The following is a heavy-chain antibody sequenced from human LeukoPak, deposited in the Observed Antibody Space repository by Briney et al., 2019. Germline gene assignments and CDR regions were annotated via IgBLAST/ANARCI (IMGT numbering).Heavy chain of an antibody. CDR3: ASEGVVAATECGYFDY. CDR1: GFTFSSYG. D-gene: IGHD2-15*01. CDR2: IRYDGSNK. V-gene: IGHV3-30*02. Sequence: PGGSLRLSCAASGFTFSSYGMHWVRQAPGKGLEWVAFIRYDGSNKYYADSVKGRFTISRDNSKNTLYLQMNSLRAEDTAVYYCASEGVVAATECGYFDYWGQGTLVTVSS. J-gene: IGHJ4*02.